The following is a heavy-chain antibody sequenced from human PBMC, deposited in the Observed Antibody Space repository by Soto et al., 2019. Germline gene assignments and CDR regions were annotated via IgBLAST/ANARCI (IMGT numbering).Heavy chain of an antibody. V-gene: IGHV1-18*01. D-gene: IGHD6-13*01. J-gene: IGHJ4*02. CDR1: GYTFTSYG. CDR3: ARAIAAAADFDY. Sequence: QVQLVQSGAEVKKPGASVKVSCKASGYTFTSYGISWVRQAPGQGLEWMGWISAYNGNTNYAQKLQGRVTMTPDTSTNTAYMELRNLRSDDTAVYYCARAIAAAADFDYWGQGTLVTVSS. CDR2: ISAYNGNT.